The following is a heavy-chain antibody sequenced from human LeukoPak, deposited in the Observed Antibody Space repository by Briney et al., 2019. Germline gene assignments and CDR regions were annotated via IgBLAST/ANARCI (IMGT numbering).Heavy chain of an antibody. D-gene: IGHD5-18*01. V-gene: IGHV1-46*01. Sequence: ASVKVSCKASGYTFASYYMHWVRQAPGQGLEWMGIINPSGGSTSYAQKFQGRVTMTRNTSTSTVYMELSSLRSEDTAVYYCARDGEDTAMDIDYWGQGTLVTVSS. CDR1: GYTFASYY. CDR3: ARDGEDTAMDIDY. CDR2: INPSGGST. J-gene: IGHJ4*02.